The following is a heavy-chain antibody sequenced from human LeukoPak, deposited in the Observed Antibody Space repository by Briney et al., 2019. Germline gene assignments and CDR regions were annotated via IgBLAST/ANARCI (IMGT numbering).Heavy chain of an antibody. D-gene: IGHD5-18*01. CDR3: AKGVYNYGPFCFVS. CDR2: ISGSGAGT. J-gene: IGHJ4*02. CDR1: GFTFSNYA. V-gene: IGHV3-23*01. Sequence: PGGSLRLSCTASGFTFSNYAMSWVRQAPGKGLGWVSAISGSGAGTYYGDSVRGRFTISRDNSENTLYLQMNSLRAEDTAVYYCAKGVYNYGPFCFVSWGQGTLVAVSS.